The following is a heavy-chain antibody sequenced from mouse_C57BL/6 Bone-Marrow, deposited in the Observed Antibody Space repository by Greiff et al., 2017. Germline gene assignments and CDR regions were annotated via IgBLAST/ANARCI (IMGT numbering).Heavy chain of an antibody. CDR3: TTGYDWFAY. Sequence: EVQLQQSGAELVRPGASVKLSCTASGFNFKDDYMHWVKQRPEQGLEWIGWIDPENGDTEYASKFQGKATITADTSSNTAYLQLSSLTSEDTAVYYCTTGYDWFAYWGQGTLVTVSA. J-gene: IGHJ3*01. CDR1: GFNFKDDY. D-gene: IGHD2-3*01. V-gene: IGHV14-4*01. CDR2: IDPENGDT.